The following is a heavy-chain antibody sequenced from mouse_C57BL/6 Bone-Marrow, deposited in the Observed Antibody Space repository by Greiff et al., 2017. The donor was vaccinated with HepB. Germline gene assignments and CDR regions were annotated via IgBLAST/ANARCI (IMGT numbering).Heavy chain of an antibody. Sequence: EVKLVESEGGLVQPGSSMKLSCTASGFTFSDYYVAWVRQVPEKGLEWVANINYDGSSTYYLDSLKSRFIISRDNAKNILYLQMSSLKSEDTATYYCARVYYYGSNWYFDVWGTGTTVTVSS. V-gene: IGHV5-16*01. CDR3: ARVYYYGSNWYFDV. CDR2: INYDGSST. CDR1: GFTFSDYY. D-gene: IGHD1-1*01. J-gene: IGHJ1*03.